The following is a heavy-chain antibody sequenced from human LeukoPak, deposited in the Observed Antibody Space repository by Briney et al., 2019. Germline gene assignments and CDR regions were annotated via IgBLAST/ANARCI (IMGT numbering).Heavy chain of an antibody. D-gene: IGHD4-17*01. CDR2: INHSGST. Sequence: SETLSLTCTVSGGSINTPNYYWGWIRQPPGKGLEWIGEINHSGSTNYNPSLKSRVTISVDTSKNQFSLKLSSVTAADTAVYYCARGTVTKGLDYWGQGTLVTVSS. CDR1: GGSINTPNYY. J-gene: IGHJ4*02. V-gene: IGHV4-39*07. CDR3: ARGTVTKGLDY.